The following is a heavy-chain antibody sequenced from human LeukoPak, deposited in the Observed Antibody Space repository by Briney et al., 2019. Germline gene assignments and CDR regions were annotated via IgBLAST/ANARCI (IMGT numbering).Heavy chain of an antibody. CDR2: ISSSSSTI. D-gene: IGHD6-13*01. J-gene: IGHJ6*03. CDR3: ARDRIEQQRTLGRSTNYYSYYYMDV. CDR1: GFTLSSYS. V-gene: IGHV3-48*01. Sequence: GGSLRLSCAASGFTLSSYSMNWVRQAPGKGLEWVSYISSSSSTIYYADSVKGRFTISRDNAKNSLYLQMSSLRAEDTAVYYCARDRIEQQRTLGRSTNYYSYYYMDVWGKGTTVTVSS.